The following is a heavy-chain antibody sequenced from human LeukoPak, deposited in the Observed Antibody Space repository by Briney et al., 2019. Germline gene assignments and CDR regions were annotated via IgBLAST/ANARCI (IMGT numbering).Heavy chain of an antibody. J-gene: IGHJ4*02. D-gene: IGHD1-26*01. CDR1: GFTFNNYA. CDR3: AKSPIVGATFYFDY. CDR2: ISGSGTST. Sequence: GGSLRLSCAASGFTFNNYAVSWVRQAPGKGLEWVSSISGSGTSTYYADSVKGRFTVSRDNSKNTLYLQMNSLRAEDTAVYYCAKSPIVGATFYFDYWGQGTLVTVSA. V-gene: IGHV3-23*01.